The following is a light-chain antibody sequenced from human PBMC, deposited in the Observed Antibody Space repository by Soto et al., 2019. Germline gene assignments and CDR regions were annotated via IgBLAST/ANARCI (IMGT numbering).Light chain of an antibody. CDR1: QSVNSN. CDR3: QQDNNWPPLT. Sequence: EIVMTQSPATLSVSAGERVTLSCRASQSVNSNLAWYQQKPGQAPRLLIYGASTRATGIPARFSGSGSGTDFTLTISSLQSEDFAVYYCQQDNNWPPLTFGGGTKVEIK. V-gene: IGKV3D-15*01. J-gene: IGKJ4*01. CDR2: GAS.